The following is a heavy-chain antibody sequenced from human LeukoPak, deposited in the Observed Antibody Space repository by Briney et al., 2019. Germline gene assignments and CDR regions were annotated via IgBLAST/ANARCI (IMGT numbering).Heavy chain of an antibody. CDR1: GGTFSSYA. Sequence: GSSVKVSCKASGGTFSSYAIIWVRQAPGQGLEWMGRIIPILGIANYAQKFQGRVTITADKSTSTAYMELSSLRSEDTAVYYCARASLWGVNHFDYWGQGTLVTVSS. J-gene: IGHJ4*02. V-gene: IGHV1-69*04. CDR3: ARASLWGVNHFDY. D-gene: IGHD2/OR15-2a*01. CDR2: IIPILGIA.